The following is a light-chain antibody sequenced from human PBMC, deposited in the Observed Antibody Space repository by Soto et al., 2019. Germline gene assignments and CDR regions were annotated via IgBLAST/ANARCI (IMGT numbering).Light chain of an antibody. CDR2: RNN. V-gene: IGLV1-47*01. Sequence: QSVLTQPPSASGTPGQRDTISCSGSSSNLGSNFVYWYQQLPGAAPKLLISRNNERPSGVPDRFSGSKSGTSASLAISGLRSEDEADYHCAAWDDSLSGVVFGGGTQLTV. J-gene: IGLJ3*02. CDR3: AAWDDSLSGVV. CDR1: SSNLGSNF.